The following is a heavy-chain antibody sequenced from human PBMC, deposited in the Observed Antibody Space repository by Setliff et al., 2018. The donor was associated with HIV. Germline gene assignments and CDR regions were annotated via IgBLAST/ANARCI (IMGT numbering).Heavy chain of an antibody. CDR1: GFTFNNFG. V-gene: IGHV3-33*06. J-gene: IGHJ4*02. CDR2: IWSDGSRI. D-gene: IGHD3-16*01. Sequence: GGSLRLSCAASGFTFNNFGVHWVRQAPGKGLEWVALIWSDGSRIEYADSVKGRFTISRDNSKNTLDLEMNSLRAEDTAVYYCAKTLYSAGGGEVFDYWGPGTQVTVPQ. CDR3: AKTLYSAGGGEVFDY.